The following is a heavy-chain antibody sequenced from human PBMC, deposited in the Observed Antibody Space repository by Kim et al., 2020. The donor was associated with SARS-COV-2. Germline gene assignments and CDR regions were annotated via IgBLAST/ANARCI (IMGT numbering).Heavy chain of an antibody. CDR3: ARARGARQLDY. Sequence: GGSLRLSCAASGFTFSSYSINWVRQAPGKGLEWVSSISSSSSYINYADSVRGRFTISRDNAKSSLYLEMNSLRAEDTAVYYCARARGARQLDYWGQGTLVTVSS. CDR1: GFTFSSYS. CDR2: ISSSSSYI. J-gene: IGHJ4*02. D-gene: IGHD6-6*01. V-gene: IGHV3-21*01.